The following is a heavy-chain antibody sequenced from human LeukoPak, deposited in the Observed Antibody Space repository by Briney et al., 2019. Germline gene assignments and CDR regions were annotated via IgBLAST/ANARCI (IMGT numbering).Heavy chain of an antibody. CDR2: IYYSGST. Sequence: PSETLSLTCTVSGGSISGYYWSWIRQPPGKGLEWIGYIYYSGSTNYNPSLKSRVTISVDTSKNQFSLKLSSVTAADTAVYYCARDCDDGYNLALDYWGQGTLVTVSS. D-gene: IGHD5-24*01. CDR3: ARDCDDGYNLALDY. CDR1: GGSISGYY. J-gene: IGHJ4*02. V-gene: IGHV4-59*01.